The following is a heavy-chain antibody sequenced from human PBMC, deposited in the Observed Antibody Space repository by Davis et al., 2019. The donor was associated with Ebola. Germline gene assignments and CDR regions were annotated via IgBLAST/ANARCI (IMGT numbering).Heavy chain of an antibody. CDR3: AKDGEGMVAILDY. V-gene: IGHV3-48*02. CDR1: AFPFSSYS. J-gene: IGHJ4*02. D-gene: IGHD5-12*01. CDR2: ISSSSSTI. Sequence: PGGSLRLSCAASAFPFSSYSMNWVRQAQGKGLEWVSYISSSSSTIYYADSVKCRLTISRDNAKNSLYLQMNSLRDEDTAVYYCAKDGEGMVAILDYWGQGTLVTVSS.